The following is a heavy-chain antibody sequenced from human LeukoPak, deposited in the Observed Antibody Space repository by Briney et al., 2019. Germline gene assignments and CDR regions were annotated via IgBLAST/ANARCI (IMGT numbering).Heavy chain of an antibody. D-gene: IGHD5-12*01. V-gene: IGHV4-34*01. CDR3: AKSRGMEIVGHAFDI. CDR1: GGSFSGYY. J-gene: IGHJ3*02. CDR2: INHSGST. Sequence: SETLSLTCAVYGGSFSGYYWSWIRQPPGKGLEWIGEINHSGSTNYNPSLKSRVTISVDTSKNQFSLKLSSVTAADTAVYYCAKSRGMEIVGHAFDIWGQGTMVTVSS.